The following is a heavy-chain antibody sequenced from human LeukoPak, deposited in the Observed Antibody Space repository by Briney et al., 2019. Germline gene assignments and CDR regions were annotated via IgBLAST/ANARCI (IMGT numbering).Heavy chain of an antibody. CDR2: IYYSGST. CDR1: GGSISSGGYY. CDR3: ARASTYYYDSSGYYYGY. Sequence: SQTLSLTCTVSGGSISSGGYYWSWIRQHPGKGLEWIGYIYYSGSTYYNPSLKSRLTISVDTSKNQFSLKLSSVTAADTAVYYCARASTYYYDSSGYYYGYWGQGTLVTVSS. V-gene: IGHV4-31*03. D-gene: IGHD3-22*01. J-gene: IGHJ4*02.